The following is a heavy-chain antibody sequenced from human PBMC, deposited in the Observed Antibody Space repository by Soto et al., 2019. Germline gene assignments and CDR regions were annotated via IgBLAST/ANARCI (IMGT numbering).Heavy chain of an antibody. CDR1: GGSISNYY. V-gene: IGHV4-59*01. Sequence: QVQLQESGPGLVKASETLSLTCTVSGGSISNYYWSWIRQPPGKGLEWIGYIYYSGSTKYNPSLKSRVTISVDTSKNQFSLKLTSVTASDTAVYYCARDNYYDSTGTFDYWGQRTLVTVSS. D-gene: IGHD3-22*01. CDR3: ARDNYYDSTGTFDY. J-gene: IGHJ4*02. CDR2: IYYSGST.